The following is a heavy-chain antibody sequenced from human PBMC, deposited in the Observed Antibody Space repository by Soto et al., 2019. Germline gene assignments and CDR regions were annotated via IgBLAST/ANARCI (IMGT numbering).Heavy chain of an antibody. CDR1: GFTFSSYG. Sequence: QVQLVESGGGVVQPGRSLRLSCAASGFTFSSYGMHWVRQAPGKGLEWVAVISYDGTSKYYADSVKGRFTISRDNCQDQVLLQMDGLRGGATGGDYCSKVGGGRRPPYHYGMDVWGQGTTVTVSS. CDR3: SKVGGGRRPPYHYGMDV. J-gene: IGHJ6*02. V-gene: IGHV3-30*18. CDR2: ISYDGTSK. D-gene: IGHD3-16*01.